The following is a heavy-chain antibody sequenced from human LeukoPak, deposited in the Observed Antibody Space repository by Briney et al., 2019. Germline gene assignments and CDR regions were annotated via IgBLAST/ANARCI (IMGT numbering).Heavy chain of an antibody. J-gene: IGHJ4*02. V-gene: IGHV4-59*08. CDR2: IYYTGIT. CDR1: GASINSHY. CDR3: ASLGGTYDY. D-gene: IGHD1-26*01. Sequence: PSETLSLTCTVSGASINSHYWSWIRQPPGKGLEWIGYIYYTGITNFSPPLKSRVAISLDTSKNQVSLKLSSVTAADTAVYYCASLGGTYDYWGQGALVSVSS.